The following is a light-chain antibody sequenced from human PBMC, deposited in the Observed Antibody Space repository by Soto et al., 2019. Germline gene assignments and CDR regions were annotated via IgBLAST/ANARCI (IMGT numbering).Light chain of an antibody. CDR1: QAIRTF. V-gene: IGKV1-39*01. J-gene: IGKJ2*01. CDR3: QQSYIAPYT. CDR2: YGS. Sequence: DIQMTQSPSSLSPSVGDRVTITCRASQAIRTFLNWYRQKPGKAPELLAYYGSTLHSGVSSRFNGSGSGTDFTLTMTSLQPEDFATYYCQQSYIAPYTFGQGTKL.